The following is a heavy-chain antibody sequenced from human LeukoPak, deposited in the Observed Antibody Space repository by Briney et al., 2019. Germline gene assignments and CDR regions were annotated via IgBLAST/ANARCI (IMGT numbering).Heavy chain of an antibody. V-gene: IGHV1-69*06. D-gene: IGHD3-3*01. CDR1: GYTFTSYG. CDR2: IIPIFGTA. CDR3: ARGPRLRFLEWLKYYYYYMDV. J-gene: IGHJ6*03. Sequence: SVKVSCKASGYTFTSYGISWVRQAPGQGLEWMGGIIPIFGTANYAQKFQGRVTITADKSTSTAYMELSSLRSEDTAVYYCARGPRLRFLEWLKYYYYYMDVWGKGTTVTVSS.